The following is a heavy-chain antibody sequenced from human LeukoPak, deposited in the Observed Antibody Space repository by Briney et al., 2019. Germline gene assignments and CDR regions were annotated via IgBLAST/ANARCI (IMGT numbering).Heavy chain of an antibody. V-gene: IGHV4-61*01. CDR3: ARDQTYYYDNSGYYFDY. J-gene: IGHJ4*02. Sequence: SSETLSLTCTVSGGSVSSGSYYWSWIRQPPGKGLEWIGYIYYSGSTNYNPSLKSRVTISVDTSKNQFSLKLSSVTAADTAVYYCARDQTYYYDNSGYYFDYWGQGTLVTVSS. D-gene: IGHD3-22*01. CDR1: GGSVSSGSYY. CDR2: IYYSGST.